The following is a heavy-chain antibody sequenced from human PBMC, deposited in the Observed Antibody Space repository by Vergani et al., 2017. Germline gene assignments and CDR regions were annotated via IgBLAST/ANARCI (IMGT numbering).Heavy chain of an antibody. CDR1: GFTFSDYY. CDR3: AGDSYSSSWYGVDAFDI. D-gene: IGHD6-13*01. CDR2: ISSSGSTI. V-gene: IGHV3-11*01. Sequence: VQLVESGGGLVQPGGSLRLSCAASGFTFSDYYMSWIRQAPGKGLEWVSYISSSGSTIYYADSVKGRFTISRDNAKNSLYLQMNSLRAEDTAVYYCAGDSYSSSWYGVDAFDIWGEGTMVTVSS. J-gene: IGHJ3*02.